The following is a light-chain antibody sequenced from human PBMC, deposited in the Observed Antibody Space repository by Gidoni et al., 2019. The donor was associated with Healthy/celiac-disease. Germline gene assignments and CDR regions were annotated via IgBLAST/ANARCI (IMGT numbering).Light chain of an antibody. V-gene: IGKV1-39*01. J-gene: IGKJ5*01. CDR3: QQSYSTPIT. CDR1: KSIISY. CDR2: AAS. Sequence: DIQRTQSPSSLSASVGDRATITCRASKSIISYLNWYQQKPGKAPKLLSDAASSLQSGVPSRFSGSGSGTDFTLTISSLQPEDFATYYCQQSYSTPITFGQGTRLEIK.